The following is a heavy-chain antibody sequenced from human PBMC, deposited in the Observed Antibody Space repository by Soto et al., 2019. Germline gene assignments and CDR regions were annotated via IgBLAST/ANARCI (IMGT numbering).Heavy chain of an antibody. D-gene: IGHD3-10*01. CDR1: GGSISSSNW. CDR2: IYHSGST. J-gene: IGHJ5*02. CDR3: ARDYMVRGVMRWFDP. Sequence: QVKLQESGPGLVKPSGTLYLTCAVSGGSISSSNWWSWVRQPPGKGLEWIGEIYHSGSTNYNPSLKSRVTISVDKSKNQFSLKLSSVTAADTAVYYCARDYMVRGVMRWFDPWGQGTLVTVSS. V-gene: IGHV4-4*02.